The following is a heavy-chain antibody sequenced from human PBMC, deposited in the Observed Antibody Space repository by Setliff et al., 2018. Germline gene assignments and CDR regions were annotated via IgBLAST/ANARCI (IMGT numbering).Heavy chain of an antibody. CDR2: ITDSGSKI. CDR1: DFTFSNSA. D-gene: IGHD2-21*01. CDR3: AKDRLFPRY. J-gene: IGHJ4*02. V-gene: IGHV3-23*01. Sequence: GASLKISCVGSDFTFSNSAMSWVRQAPGKGLEWVSTITDSGSKILYVDSVKGRFTISRDNSKNSLYLQMDSLRPEDTAVYYCAKDRLFPRYWGLGTLVTVSS.